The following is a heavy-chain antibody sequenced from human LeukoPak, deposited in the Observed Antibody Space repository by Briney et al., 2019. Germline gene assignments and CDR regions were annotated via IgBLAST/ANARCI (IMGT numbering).Heavy chain of an antibody. CDR3: ARATWDPNYYYYMDV. Sequence: GGSLRLSCAASGFTFSSYTMKWVRQAPGKGLEWVSSISSSRSYIYYADSVKGRFTISRDNAKNSLFLQMNSLRAEDTAVYFCARATWDPNYYYYMDVWGKGTTVTISS. D-gene: IGHD1-26*01. J-gene: IGHJ6*03. CDR2: ISSSRSYI. V-gene: IGHV3-21*01. CDR1: GFTFSSYT.